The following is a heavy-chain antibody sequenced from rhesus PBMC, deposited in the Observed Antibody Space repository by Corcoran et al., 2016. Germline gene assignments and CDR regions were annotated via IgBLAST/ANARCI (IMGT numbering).Heavy chain of an antibody. D-gene: IGHD6-25*01. V-gene: IGHV4-122*02. CDR1: GYSISGYY. CDR3: AREDRYSGEYFEF. CDR2: ITYSGST. Sequence: QVQLQESGPGLVKPSETLSLTCAVSGYSISGYYWSWIRQPPGKGLEWIGNITYSGSTSYNPSLKSRVTISRDTSKNQFSLKLSSVTAADTAVYYCAREDRYSGEYFEFWGQGALVTVSS. J-gene: IGHJ1*01.